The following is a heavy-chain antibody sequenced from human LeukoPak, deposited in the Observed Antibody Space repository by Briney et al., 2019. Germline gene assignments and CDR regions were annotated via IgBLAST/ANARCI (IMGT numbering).Heavy chain of an antibody. CDR1: GGTFSSYA. Sequence: ASVKVSCKASGGTFSSYAISWVRQAPGQGLEWMGRINPNTGGAEYAPKFQGRVTMTRDTSISTAYMELSRLRSDDTAVYYCAREAVPAAIRAFDIWGQGTMVTVSS. D-gene: IGHD2-2*01. V-gene: IGHV1-2*06. J-gene: IGHJ3*02. CDR2: INPNTGGA. CDR3: AREAVPAAIRAFDI.